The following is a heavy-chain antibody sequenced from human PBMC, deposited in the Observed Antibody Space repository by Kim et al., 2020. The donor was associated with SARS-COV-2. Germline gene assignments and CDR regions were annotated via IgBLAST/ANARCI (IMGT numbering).Heavy chain of an antibody. D-gene: IGHD1-26*01. J-gene: IGHJ4*02. CDR1: GFTFSDHY. Sequence: GGSLRLSCAASGFTFSDHYMDWVRQAPGKGLEWVARIRKKVNGYTTEYAASVKGRFTIARDDSENSVYLQMNSLKIEDTAVYYCVRACNSGDLFDNWGQGTLVTVSS. CDR3: VRACNSGDLFDN. V-gene: IGHV3-72*01. CDR2: IRKKVNGYTT.